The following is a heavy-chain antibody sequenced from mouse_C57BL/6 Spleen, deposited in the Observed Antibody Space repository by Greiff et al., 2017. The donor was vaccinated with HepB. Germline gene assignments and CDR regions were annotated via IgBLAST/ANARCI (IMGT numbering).Heavy chain of an antibody. CDR3: TLGRFDY. V-gene: IGHV1-5*01. J-gene: IGHJ3*01. D-gene: IGHD4-1*01. CDR2: IYPGNSDT. Sequence: EVHLVESGTVLARPGASVKMSCKTSGYTFTSHWMQWVKQRPGQGLEWIGAIYPGNSDTNYNQKFKGKAKLTAVTSASTGYMELSSLTDEDSAVYNCTLGRFDYWGQGTLVTVSA. CDR1: GYTFTSHW.